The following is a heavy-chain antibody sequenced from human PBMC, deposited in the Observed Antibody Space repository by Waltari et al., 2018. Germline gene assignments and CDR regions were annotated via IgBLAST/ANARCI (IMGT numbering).Heavy chain of an antibody. CDR1: GFTFSSYS. Sequence: EVQLVESGGGLVKPGGSLRLSCAASGFTFSSYSMNWVRQAPGKGLEWVSSISSSSSYIYYADSVKGRFTISRDNAKNSLYLQMNSLRAEDTAVYYCSRDQDTASIFDYWCQGTLVTVSS. CDR2: ISSSSSYI. D-gene: IGHD5-18*01. V-gene: IGHV3-21*01. CDR3: SRDQDTASIFDY. J-gene: IGHJ4*02.